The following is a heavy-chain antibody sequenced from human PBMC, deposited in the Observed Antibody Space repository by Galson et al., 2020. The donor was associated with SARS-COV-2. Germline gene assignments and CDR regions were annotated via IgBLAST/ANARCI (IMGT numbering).Heavy chain of an antibody. Sequence: GESLKISCAASGFTFSRFAMTWVRQAPAKGLEWVSGISGSGGTIYYADSVRGRFTISRDESKYTLSLQMNSLRAEDTAIYYCVRAPYCGGDCFSTFFESSGPFDWGQGTLVTVSS. D-gene: IGHD2-21*01. CDR1: GFTFSRFA. J-gene: IGHJ4*02. CDR2: ISGSGGTI. CDR3: VRAPYCGGDCFSTFFESSGPFD. V-gene: IGHV3-23*01.